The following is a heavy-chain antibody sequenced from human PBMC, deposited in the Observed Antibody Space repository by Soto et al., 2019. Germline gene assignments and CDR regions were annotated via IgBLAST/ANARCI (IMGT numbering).Heavy chain of an antibody. CDR1: GGSISSGGYS. V-gene: IGHV4-30-2*01. J-gene: IGHJ5*02. Sequence: QLQLQESGSGLVKPSQTLSLTCAVSGGSISSGGYSWSWIRQPPGKGLEWIGYIYHSGSTYYNPSLKSRVTISVDRSKNQFSLKLSSVTAADTAVYYCARVGSQDFWSGPTGFDPWGQRTLVTVSS. CDR2: IYHSGST. CDR3: ARVGSQDFWSGPTGFDP. D-gene: IGHD3-3*01.